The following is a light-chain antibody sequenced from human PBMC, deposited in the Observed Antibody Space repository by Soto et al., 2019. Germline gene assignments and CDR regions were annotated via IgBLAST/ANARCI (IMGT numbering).Light chain of an antibody. CDR3: CSYAGSRTLI. J-gene: IGLJ2*01. Sequence: QSALTQPASVSGSPGQSVTIPCTEPSSDVGSFDTVSWYQQYPGKAPTVLLYDDSRRHSGSSTRFSGAKSGNKASLTISGLQAEDEADYHSCSYAGSRTLIFGGGTEVTVL. V-gene: IGLV2-23*01. CDR1: SSDVGSFDT. CDR2: DDS.